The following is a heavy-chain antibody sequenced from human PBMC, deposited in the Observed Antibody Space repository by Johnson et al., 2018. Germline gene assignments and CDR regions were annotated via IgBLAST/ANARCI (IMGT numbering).Heavy chain of an antibody. J-gene: IGHJ6*02. CDR3: ARSPGGDYYYYGMDV. CDR2: IIPILGKA. Sequence: QVQLVESGAEVKKPGASVKVSCKASGGTFSSYAISWVRQAPGQGLEWMGGIIPILGKAHSAQKFKGRVTITADESTSTAYMELSSLRSEDTAGDYWARSPGGDYYYYGMDVWGQGTTVTVSS. V-gene: IGHV1-69*01. CDR1: GGTFSSYA. D-gene: IGHD3-16*01.